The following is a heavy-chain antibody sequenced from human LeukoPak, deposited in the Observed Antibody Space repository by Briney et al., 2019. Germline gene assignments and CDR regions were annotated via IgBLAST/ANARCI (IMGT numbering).Heavy chain of an antibody. V-gene: IGHV5-51*01. J-gene: IGHJ4*02. D-gene: IGHD1-26*01. CDR3: ARLTPGVGATAEY. CDR1: GYSFSTNW. CDR2: IYPSDSDT. Sequence: GESLKISCKGSGYSFSTNWIGWVRQMPGKGPEWMGIIYPSDSDTRYNPSFQGQVTISADRSISTTSLQWRSLKASDTATYYCARLTPGVGATAEYWGQGTLVTVSS.